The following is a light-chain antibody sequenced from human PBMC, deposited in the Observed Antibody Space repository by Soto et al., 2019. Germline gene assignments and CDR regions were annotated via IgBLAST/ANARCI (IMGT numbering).Light chain of an antibody. J-gene: IGLJ1*01. CDR1: NSNIGAGYD. V-gene: IGLV1-40*01. CDR2: SNN. CDR3: QSYDSRLSAYV. Sequence: QSVLTQPPSVSGAPGQRVTISCTGSNSNIGAGYDVHWYLQLPGTAPKLLVYSNNNRPSGVPDRFSGSKSGTSASLAITGLQAEDEADYYCQSYDSRLSAYVFGTATKLTVL.